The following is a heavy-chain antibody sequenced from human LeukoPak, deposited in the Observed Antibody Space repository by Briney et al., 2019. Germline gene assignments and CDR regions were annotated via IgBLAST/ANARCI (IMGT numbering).Heavy chain of an antibody. CDR1: GFTFSSYW. J-gene: IGHJ4*02. CDR2: IKGDESAK. V-gene: IGHV3-7*01. D-gene: IGHD2-15*01. CDR3: ARDLGWFHFDS. Sequence: GGSLRLSCAASGFTFSSYWMTWIRQAPGKGLEWVANIKGDESAKYYVDSVKGRFTISRDNAKNSLFLQMNSVRAEDTAIYYCARDLGWFHFDSWGQGTLVTVSS.